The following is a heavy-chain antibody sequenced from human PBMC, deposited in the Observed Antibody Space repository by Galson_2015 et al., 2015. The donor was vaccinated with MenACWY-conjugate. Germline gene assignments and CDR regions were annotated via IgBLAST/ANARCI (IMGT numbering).Heavy chain of an antibody. D-gene: IGHD3-22*01. CDR2: ISAYNGNT. J-gene: IGHJ5*02. CDR1: GYTFTSYG. V-gene: IGHV1-18*01. CDR3: ARARGYYDSSGYPKNWFDP. Sequence: SVKVSCKASGYTFTSYGISWVRQAPGQGLEWMGWISAYNGNTNYAQKLQGRVTMTTDTSTSTAYMELRSLRSDDTAVYYCARARGYYDSSGYPKNWFDPWGQGTLVTVSS.